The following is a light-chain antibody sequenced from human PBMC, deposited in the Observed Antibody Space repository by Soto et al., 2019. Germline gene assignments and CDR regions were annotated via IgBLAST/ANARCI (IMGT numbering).Light chain of an antibody. CDR3: NSYVGSNNYV. J-gene: IGLJ1*01. CDR1: ASDIGRYNY. CDR2: EVT. V-gene: IGLV2-8*01. Sequence: QSALTQPPSASGSPGQSVTISCIGTASDIGRYNYVSWYQHHPGKAPKLIIYEVTKRPSGVPDRFSGSKSGNTASLTVSGLQADDEADSSCNSYVGSNNYVFGTGTKVTVL.